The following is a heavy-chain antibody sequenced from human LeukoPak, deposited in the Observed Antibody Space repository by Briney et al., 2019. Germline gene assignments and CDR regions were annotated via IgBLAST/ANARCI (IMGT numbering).Heavy chain of an antibody. CDR2: IYPGDSDT. D-gene: IGHD2-21*02. CDR3: ARMHIVVVTDDAFDI. Sequence: PGESLKISCKGSGYSFTSYWIGWVRQMPGKGLEWMGIIYPGDSDTRYSPSFQGQVTISADKSISTAYLQWSSLKASDTAMYYCARMHIVVVTDDAFDIWGQGTMVTVSS. V-gene: IGHV5-51*01. J-gene: IGHJ3*02. CDR1: GYSFTSYW.